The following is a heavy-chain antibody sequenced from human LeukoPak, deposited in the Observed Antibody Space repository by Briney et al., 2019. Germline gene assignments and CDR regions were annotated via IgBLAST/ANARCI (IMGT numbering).Heavy chain of an antibody. CDR1: GFNFRSSW. D-gene: IGHD3-10*01. J-gene: IGHJ4*02. CDR3: ASPDRGFFDY. V-gene: IGHV3-7*03. CDR2: INQDGREK. Sequence: PGGSLRLSCTVSGFNFRSSWMSWVRQAPGKGLEWVASINQDGREKYYVDSVKGRFTISRDNAENSLYLQMNSLRAGDTAVYYCASPDRGFFDYWGQGTLVTVSS.